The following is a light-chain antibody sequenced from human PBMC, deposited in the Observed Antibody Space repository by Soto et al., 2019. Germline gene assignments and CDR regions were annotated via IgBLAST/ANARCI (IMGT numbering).Light chain of an antibody. CDR1: QSVSSIY. V-gene: IGKV3-20*01. J-gene: IGKJ2*01. CDR3: QQYCGSPPYT. CDR2: RAS. Sequence: EIVLTQSPGTLSLSPGERATLSCRASQSVSSIYLAWYQQKPGQAPRLLIDRASSRATGIPDRFSGSGSGTDFTLTISRLEPEDFAVYYCQQYCGSPPYTFGQGTKLEIK.